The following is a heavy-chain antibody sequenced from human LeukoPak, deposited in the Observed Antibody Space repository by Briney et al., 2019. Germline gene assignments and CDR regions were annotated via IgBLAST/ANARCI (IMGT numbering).Heavy chain of an antibody. CDR3: AGEVGPKGGYYFDY. CDR2: IYHSGST. V-gene: IGHV4-38-2*02. J-gene: IGHJ4*02. D-gene: IGHD1-26*01. Sequence: SETLFLTCTVSGYSISSGYYWGWIRQPPGKGLEWIGSIYHSGSTYYNPSLKSRVTISVDTSKNQFSLKLSSVTAADTAVYYCAGEVGPKGGYYFDYWGQGTLVTVSS. CDR1: GYSISSGYY.